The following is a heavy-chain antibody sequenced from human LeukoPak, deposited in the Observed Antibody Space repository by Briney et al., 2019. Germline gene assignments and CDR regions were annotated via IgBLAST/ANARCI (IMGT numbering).Heavy chain of an antibody. Sequence: GESLKISCKASGYNFLTHWIGWVRQMPGKGLEWMGIIYPSDSDTRYSPSFQGQVTISADKSTTTAYLQWRRLKASDSAMYYCALSAGTDDAYDIWGQGTLVTVSS. CDR2: IYPSDSDT. J-gene: IGHJ3*02. CDR1: GYNFLTHW. V-gene: IGHV5-51*01. D-gene: IGHD2-15*01. CDR3: ALSAGTDDAYDI.